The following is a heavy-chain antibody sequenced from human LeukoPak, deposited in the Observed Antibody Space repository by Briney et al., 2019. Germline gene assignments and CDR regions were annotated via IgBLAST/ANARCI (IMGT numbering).Heavy chain of an antibody. CDR2: IYSDGTI. V-gene: IGHV3-66*01. Sequence: GRSLRLSCAASGFTVSSNYMSWVRQVPGKGLEWVSVIYSDGTISYADSVKGRFTISRDNSENTLYLQMNSLRVEDTAVYYCAREVGGGASGQWGQGTLVTVSS. CDR3: AREVGGGASGQ. CDR1: GFTVSSNY. J-gene: IGHJ4*02. D-gene: IGHD3-16*01.